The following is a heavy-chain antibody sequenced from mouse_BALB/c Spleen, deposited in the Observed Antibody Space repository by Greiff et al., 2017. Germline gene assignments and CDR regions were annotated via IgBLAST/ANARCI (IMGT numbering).Heavy chain of an antibody. CDR1: GFSLTSYD. Sequence: VKVVESGPGLVAPSQSLSITCTVSGFSLTSYDISWIRQPPGKGLEWLGVIWTGGGTNCNSAFMSRLSISKDNSKSQVFLKMNSLQTDDTAIYYCVRESQGFAYWGQGTLVTVSA. CDR2: IWTGGGT. V-gene: IGHV2-9-2*01. CDR3: VRESQGFAY. J-gene: IGHJ3*01.